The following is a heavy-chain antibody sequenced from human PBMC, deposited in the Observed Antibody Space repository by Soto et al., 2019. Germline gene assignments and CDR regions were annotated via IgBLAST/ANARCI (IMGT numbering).Heavy chain of an antibody. CDR3: TRGGEPDKADY. D-gene: IGHD3-16*01. J-gene: IGHJ4*02. CDR1: GGSTRSYY. Sequence: SEALSITRSILGGSTRSYYWSWIRQRPGKGLECIGYIYYSGSSNYNASLKSRVTISVDTAKNQFTLKLSCVTAADTAVYNCTRGGEPDKADYWGQGTLVTVSS. V-gene: IGHV4-59*01. CDR2: IYYSGSS.